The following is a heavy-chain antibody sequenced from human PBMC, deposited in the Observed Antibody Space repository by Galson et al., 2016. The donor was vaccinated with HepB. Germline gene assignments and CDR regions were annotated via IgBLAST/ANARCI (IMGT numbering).Heavy chain of an antibody. CDR1: GFTFSDFS. CDR3: ARDRSDDAFDI. V-gene: IGHV3-21*01. CDR2: ISSGSDYI. J-gene: IGHJ3*02. Sequence: SLRLSCAASGFTFSDFSMNWVRQAPGKGLEWVSSISSGSDYIFYSDLVKGRFTISRDNSKNSLYLQMHSLRAEDMAVYYCARDRSDDAFDIWGQGTMVTVSS.